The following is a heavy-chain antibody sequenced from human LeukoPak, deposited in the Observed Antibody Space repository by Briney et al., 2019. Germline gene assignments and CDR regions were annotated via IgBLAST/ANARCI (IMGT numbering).Heavy chain of an antibody. CDR1: GFTVSSNY. J-gene: IGHJ3*02. V-gene: IGHV4-59*08. CDR2: IYYSGST. D-gene: IGHD4-17*01. CDR3: ARPAVTTSGIAFDI. Sequence: GSLRLSCAASGFTVSSNYMSWIRQPPGKGLEWIGYIYYSGSTNYNPSLKSRVTISVDTSKNQFSLKLSSVTAADTAVYYCARPAVTTSGIAFDIWGQGTMVTVSS.